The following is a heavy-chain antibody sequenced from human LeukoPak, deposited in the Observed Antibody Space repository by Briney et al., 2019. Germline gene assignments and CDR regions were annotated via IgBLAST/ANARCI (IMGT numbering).Heavy chain of an antibody. D-gene: IGHD3-3*01. V-gene: IGHV3-48*01. J-gene: IGHJ3*01. CDR3: ATNYDDSREAFDV. CDR2: ISGSSGII. Sequence: GGSLRLSCAASGFTFNTYTMNWVRQAPGKGLEWVSYISGSSGIIDYADSVRGRFTISRENSKNTLYLQMNSLRADDTAVYYCATNYDDSREAFDVWGQGTVVTVSS. CDR1: GFTFNTYT.